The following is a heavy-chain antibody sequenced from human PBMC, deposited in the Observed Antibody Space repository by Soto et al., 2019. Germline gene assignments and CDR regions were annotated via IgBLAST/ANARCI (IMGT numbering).Heavy chain of an antibody. CDR3: AATGRVKGYYYGVDV. CDR1: GFTFTRSA. D-gene: IGHD1-1*01. Sequence: ASVKVSCKASGFTFTRSAVQWVRQARGQRLEWIGWIVVDSGNTIYAQKFQERVTITRDMSTSTLYMELHSLASEDTAVYHCAATGRVKGYYYGVDVWGQGTTVTVSS. V-gene: IGHV1-58*01. CDR2: IVVDSGNT. J-gene: IGHJ6*02.